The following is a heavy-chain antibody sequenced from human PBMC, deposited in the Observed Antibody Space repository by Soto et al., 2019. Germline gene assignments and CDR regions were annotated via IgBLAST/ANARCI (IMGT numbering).Heavy chain of an antibody. CDR2: ISGSGGST. Sequence: EVQLLESGGGLVQPGGSLRLSCEASGFTFSSYAMSWVRKAPGKGLGWVSAISGSGGSTYYADSVKGRFTISRDNSKNTLYLQMNSLRAEDTAVYYCAKENGYSSSWFEFDYWGQGTLVTVSS. J-gene: IGHJ4*02. D-gene: IGHD6-13*01. V-gene: IGHV3-23*01. CDR1: GFTFSSYA. CDR3: AKENGYSSSWFEFDY.